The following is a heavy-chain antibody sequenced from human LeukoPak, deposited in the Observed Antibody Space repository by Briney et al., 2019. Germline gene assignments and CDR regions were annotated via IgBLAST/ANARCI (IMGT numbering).Heavy chain of an antibody. CDR1: CGSISSSSYY. Sequence: PSETLSLTCTVSCGSISSSSYYWGWLRQPPGKGLERIESIYYSGSTYYNPSLKSRVTISVDTSKNQFSLKLSSVTAADTAVYYCARVVTPNYYYYYMDVWGKGTTVTVSS. J-gene: IGHJ6*03. D-gene: IGHD6-6*01. V-gene: IGHV4-39*01. CDR2: IYYSGST. CDR3: ARVVTPNYYYYYMDV.